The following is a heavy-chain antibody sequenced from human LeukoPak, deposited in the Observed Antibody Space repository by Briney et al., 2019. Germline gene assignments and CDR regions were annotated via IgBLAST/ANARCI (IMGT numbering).Heavy chain of an antibody. CDR1: GYTFTSYG. CDR2: ISAYNGNT. Sequence: GESLKISCKASGYTFTSYGISWLRRAPGQGLEWRGWISAYNGNTNYAQKLQGRVTMTTDTSTSTAYMELRSLRSDDTAVYYCARSNFKLLWFGELSKRYYFDYWGQGTLVTVSS. J-gene: IGHJ4*02. V-gene: IGHV1-18*01. CDR3: ARSNFKLLWFGELSKRYYFDY. D-gene: IGHD3-10*01.